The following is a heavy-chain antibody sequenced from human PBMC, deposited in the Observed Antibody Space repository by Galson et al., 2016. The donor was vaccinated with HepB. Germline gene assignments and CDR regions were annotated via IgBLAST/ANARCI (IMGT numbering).Heavy chain of an antibody. D-gene: IGHD7-27*01. CDR1: GDSVSSNSAC. J-gene: IGHJ4*02. CDR3: ARSYLLGRGFGW. CDR2: TFYRSNWQN. V-gene: IGHV6-1*01. Sequence: CAISGDSVSSNSACWNWIRQSPSRGLEWLGRTFYRSNWQNDYAESVKSRITINPDTSRNQFSLQLNSVTPEDTAVYYCARSYLLGRGFGWWGQGTLVTVSS.